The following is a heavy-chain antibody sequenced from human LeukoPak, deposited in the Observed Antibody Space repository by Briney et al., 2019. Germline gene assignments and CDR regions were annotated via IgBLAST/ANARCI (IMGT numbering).Heavy chain of an antibody. V-gene: IGHV3-21*01. D-gene: IGHD6-6*01. CDR2: TSSSSSYI. CDR1: GFTFSSYS. Sequence: GGSLRLSCAASGFTFSSYSMNWVRQAPGKGLEWVSSTSSSSSYIYYADSVKGRFTISRDNAKISLYLQMNSLRAEDTAVYYCARQVGSSSALPIDYWGQGTLVTVSS. J-gene: IGHJ4*02. CDR3: ARQVGSSSALPIDY.